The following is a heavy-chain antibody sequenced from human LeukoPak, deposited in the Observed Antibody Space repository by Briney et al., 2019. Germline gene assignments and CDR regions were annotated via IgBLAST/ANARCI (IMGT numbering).Heavy chain of an antibody. CDR2: IKQDGSEK. J-gene: IGHJ4*02. CDR3: ARDTTFGGVSDY. V-gene: IGHV3-7*01. D-gene: IGHD3-16*01. Sequence: GGSLRLSCAASGFTFSSYEMNWVRQAPGKGLEWVANIKQDGSEKYYVDSVKGRFTISRDNAKNSLYLQMNSLRAEDTAVYYCARDTTFGGVSDYWGQGTLVTVSS. CDR1: GFTFSSYE.